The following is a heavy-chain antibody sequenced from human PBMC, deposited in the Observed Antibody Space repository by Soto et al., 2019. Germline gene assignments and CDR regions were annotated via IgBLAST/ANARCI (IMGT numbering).Heavy chain of an antibody. D-gene: IGHD5-12*01. CDR3: ARRGGAMATILGGRDAFDI. CDR1: GGSISSSSYY. Sequence: QLQLQESGPGLVKPSETLSLTCTVSGGSISSSSYYWGWIRQPPGKGLEWIGSIYYSGSTYYNPSLKSRVTISVDTSKNQFSLKLSSVTAADTAVYYCARRGGAMATILGGRDAFDIWGQGTMVTVSS. V-gene: IGHV4-39*01. CDR2: IYYSGST. J-gene: IGHJ3*02.